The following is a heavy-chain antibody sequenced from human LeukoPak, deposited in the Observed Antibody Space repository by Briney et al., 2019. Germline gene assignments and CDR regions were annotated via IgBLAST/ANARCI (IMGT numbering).Heavy chain of an antibody. J-gene: IGHJ4*02. Sequence: GGSLRLSCAASGFTFSSYAMNWVRQAPGKGLEWVSAISGSGGSPYYADSVKGRFTISRDNPKNTLYLQMNSLRAEDTAVYYCAKEGHSSSGGFDYWGQGTLVTVSS. V-gene: IGHV3-23*01. D-gene: IGHD2-15*01. CDR2: ISGSGGSP. CDR1: GFTFSSYA. CDR3: AKEGHSSSGGFDY.